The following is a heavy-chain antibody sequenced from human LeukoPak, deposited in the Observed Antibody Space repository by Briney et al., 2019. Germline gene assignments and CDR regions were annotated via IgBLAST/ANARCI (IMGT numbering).Heavy chain of an antibody. CDR2: IIHSVST. J-gene: IGHJ5*02. Sequence: PSESLSLTCAVYGGSFSGYYWSWIRQPPGKGLEWIGEIIHSVSTNYTPSLKRRVTISVDTSKNQFSLKLSSVTAADTAVYYCARGGIVVVPADIPHNWFDPWGQGTLVTVSS. V-gene: IGHV4-34*01. D-gene: IGHD2-2*01. CDR3: ARGGIVVVPADIPHNWFDP. CDR1: GGSFSGYY.